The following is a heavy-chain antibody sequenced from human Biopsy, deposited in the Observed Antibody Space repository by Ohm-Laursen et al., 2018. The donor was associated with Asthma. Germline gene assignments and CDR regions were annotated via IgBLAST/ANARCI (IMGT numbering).Heavy chain of an antibody. CDR2: VHSSGST. Sequence: TLSLTCIVSPGSINDYYWNWIRPFPGKGLEWIGYVHSSGSTRFNPSLKSRVTVSVDTSVDQVSLKLRSVSAADTAIYYCARATSTWSQSGPHFFDHWGPGTLVTVSS. CDR1: PGSINDYY. V-gene: IGHV4-59*01. J-gene: IGHJ5*02. D-gene: IGHD6-13*01. CDR3: ARATSTWSQSGPHFFDH.